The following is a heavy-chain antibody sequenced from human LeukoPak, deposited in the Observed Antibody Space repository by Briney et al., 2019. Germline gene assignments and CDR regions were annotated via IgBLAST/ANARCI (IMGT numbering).Heavy chain of an antibody. CDR3: ARAAGYDSSGYYYVAWFDP. V-gene: IGHV6-1*01. CDR1: GDSVSSNSAA. CDR2: TYYRSKWYN. Sequence: SQTLSLTCAISGDSVSSNSAAWNWIRQSPSRGLEWLGRTYYRSKWYNDYAVSAKSRITINPDTSKNQFSLQLNSVTPEDTAVYYCARAAGYDSSGYYYVAWFDPWGQGTLVTVSS. D-gene: IGHD3-22*01. J-gene: IGHJ5*02.